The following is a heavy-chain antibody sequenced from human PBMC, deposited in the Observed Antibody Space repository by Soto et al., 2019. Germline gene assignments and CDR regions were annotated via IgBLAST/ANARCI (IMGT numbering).Heavy chain of an antibody. CDR3: GKERRGSGWSVCNF. Sequence: VQLLESGGGLVQPGGSLRLSCTASGLPFSHYAMNWVRQGPGTRLEWVADISGSGDSARYADSVRGRFTISRDNSRDTLYLQMNSLRVDDTAVYYCGKERRGSGWSVCNFWGQGALVTVSS. V-gene: IGHV3-23*01. CDR1: GLPFSHYA. CDR2: ISGSGDSA. D-gene: IGHD6-19*01. J-gene: IGHJ4*02.